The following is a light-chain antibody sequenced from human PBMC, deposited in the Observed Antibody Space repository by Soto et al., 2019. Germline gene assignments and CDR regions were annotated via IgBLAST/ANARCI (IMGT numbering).Light chain of an antibody. CDR3: QQYNNWPPLT. CDR1: QRFSSN. Sequence: IVMTQAPAIMSVSPGDRASLYCCAGQRFSSNLAWYQQKPGQAPRLLIYDAFTSATGIPARFSGSGAGTEFTLTISSLQSEDFAVYYCQQYNNWPPLTFGGGTKVEIK. J-gene: IGKJ4*01. CDR2: DAF. V-gene: IGKV3-15*01.